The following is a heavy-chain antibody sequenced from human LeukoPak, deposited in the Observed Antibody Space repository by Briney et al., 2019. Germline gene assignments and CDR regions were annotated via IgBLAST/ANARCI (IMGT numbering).Heavy chain of an antibody. V-gene: IGHV3-23*01. J-gene: IGHJ3*02. CDR2: ISGSGGST. CDR1: GFTFSSYA. D-gene: IGHD2-15*01. CDR3: AKDLWSGGSCCDAFDI. Sequence: PGASLRLSCAASGFTFSSYAMSWVRQAPGKGLEWVSGISGSGGSTYYADAVKGRFTISRDNSKNTLYLQMNSLRVEGTAVYYCAKDLWSGGSCCDAFDIWGQGTMVTVSS.